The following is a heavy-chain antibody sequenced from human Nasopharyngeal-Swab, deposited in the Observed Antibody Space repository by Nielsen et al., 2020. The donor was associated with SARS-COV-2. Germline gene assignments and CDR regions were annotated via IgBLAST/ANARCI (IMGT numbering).Heavy chain of an antibody. CDR2: ISSSSSYI. V-gene: IGHV3-21*01. D-gene: IGHD3-3*01. CDR3: ARSPYYDFWSDYYTSFDY. J-gene: IGHJ4*02. Sequence: WILQPPGKGLEWVSSISSSSSYIYYADSVKGRFTISRDNAKNSLYLQMNSLRAEDTAVYYCARSPYYDFWSDYYTSFDYWGQGTLVTVSS.